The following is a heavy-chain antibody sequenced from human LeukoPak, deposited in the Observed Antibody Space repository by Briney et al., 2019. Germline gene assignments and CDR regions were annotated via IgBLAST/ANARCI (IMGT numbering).Heavy chain of an antibody. J-gene: IGHJ3*02. V-gene: IGHV4-34*01. Sequence: PSETLSLTCAVYGGSFSGYYWSWIRQPPGKGLEWIREINHSGSTNYNPSLKSRVTISVDTSKNQFSLKLSSVTAADTAVYYCARGQEIGDAFDIWGQGTMVTVSS. CDR2: INHSGST. D-gene: IGHD3-22*01. CDR1: GGSFSGYY. CDR3: ARGQEIGDAFDI.